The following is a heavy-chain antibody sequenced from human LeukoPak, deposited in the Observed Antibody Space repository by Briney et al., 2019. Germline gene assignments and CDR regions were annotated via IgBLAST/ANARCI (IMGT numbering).Heavy chain of an antibody. Sequence: QAGGSLRLSCAASGFTFSSYAMSWVRQAPGKGPVWVSRINSDGSNTIYADSVKGRFTISRDNAKNTVYLQMNSLRVEDTAIYYCARGGFSHNMDVWGKGTTVTVSS. J-gene: IGHJ6*03. CDR1: GFTFSSYA. CDR3: ARGGFSHNMDV. V-gene: IGHV3-74*01. CDR2: INSDGSNT.